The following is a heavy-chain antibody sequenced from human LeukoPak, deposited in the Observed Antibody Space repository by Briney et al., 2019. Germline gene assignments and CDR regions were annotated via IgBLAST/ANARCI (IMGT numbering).Heavy chain of an antibody. J-gene: IGHJ4*02. CDR3: AKWGDYDILTGYYVPDY. CDR2: ITGGDGSS. V-gene: IGHV3-23*01. Sequence: GTSPRLSCVASGFTFTNYAMSWVRQAPGKGLEWVSAITGGDGSSYYADSVKGRFTISRDNSKNTLYLQVNSLRAEDTAVYYCAKWGDYDILTGYYVPDYWGQGTLVTVSS. CDR1: GFTFTNYA. D-gene: IGHD3-9*01.